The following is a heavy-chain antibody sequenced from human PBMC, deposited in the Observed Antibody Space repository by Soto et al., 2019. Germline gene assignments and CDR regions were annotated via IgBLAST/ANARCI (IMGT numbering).Heavy chain of an antibody. J-gene: IGHJ3*02. CDR1: DGSIMSFD. CDR2: IYYSGST. V-gene: IGHV4-59*01. D-gene: IGHD5-18*01. Sequence: SVPICVTWTVSDGSIMSFDWSWIRQPPGKGLEWIGYIYYSGSTNYNPSLKSRVTISVDTSKNHLSLKVTSVSAADTAVYYCARMVNAFDMWGQGTMVTVSS. CDR3: ARMVNAFDM.